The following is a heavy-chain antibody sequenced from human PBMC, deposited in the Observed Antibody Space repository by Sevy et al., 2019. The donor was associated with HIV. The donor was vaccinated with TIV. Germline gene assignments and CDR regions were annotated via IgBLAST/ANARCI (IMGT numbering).Heavy chain of an antibody. D-gene: IGHD3-3*01. CDR1: GGSISSYY. CDR3: ARDIEKDYDFWSGYRYYGMDV. CDR2: IYTSGST. J-gene: IGHJ6*02. Sequence: SETLSLTCTVSGGSISSYYWSWIRQPAGKGLEWIGRIYTSGSTNYNPSLKSRVTMSVDTSKNQFSLKLNSVTAADTAVYYCARDIEKDYDFWSGYRYYGMDVWGQGTTVTVSS. V-gene: IGHV4-4*07.